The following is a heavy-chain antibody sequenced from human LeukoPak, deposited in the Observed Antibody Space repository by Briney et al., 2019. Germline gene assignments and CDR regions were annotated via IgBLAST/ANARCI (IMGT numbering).Heavy chain of an antibody. D-gene: IGHD3-10*01. Sequence: GGSLGLSCAASGFTFSSYSMNWARQAPGKGLEWVSYISSSSSTIYYADSVKGRFTISRDNAKNSLYLQMNSLRAEDTAVYYCASRITMVRGVIDWGQGTLVTVSS. CDR1: GFTFSSYS. V-gene: IGHV3-48*01. CDR2: ISSSSSTI. J-gene: IGHJ4*02. CDR3: ASRITMVRGVID.